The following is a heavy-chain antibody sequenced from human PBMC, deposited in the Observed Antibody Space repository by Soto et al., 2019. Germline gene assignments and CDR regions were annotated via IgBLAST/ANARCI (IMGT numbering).Heavy chain of an antibody. J-gene: IGHJ4*02. D-gene: IGHD3-16*01. Sequence: EVQLLESGGGLVQPGGSLSLSCAASGFTFSSYAMSWVLQAPGKGLQWVSAISGSGGSTYHADSVKGRFTISRDNSKNTFYLQMTRLIAEHTAVYYCANVGAHHWGQGTLVTVSS. V-gene: IGHV3-23*01. CDR1: GFTFSSYA. CDR3: ANVGAHH. CDR2: ISGSGGST.